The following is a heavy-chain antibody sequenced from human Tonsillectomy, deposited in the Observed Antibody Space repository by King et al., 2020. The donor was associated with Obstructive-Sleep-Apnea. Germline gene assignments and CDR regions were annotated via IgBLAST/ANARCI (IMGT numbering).Heavy chain of an antibody. D-gene: IGHD2-2*01. V-gene: IGHV4-30-4*07. Sequence: QLQESGPGLVKPSHTLSLTCAVSGGSISSGGYSWNWIRQPPVKGLEWIGDIYYSVSTYYNPSLKSRDTISGDTSKNQFPLRLSSVTAADTAMYYCARAYQRTSVDYWGQGTLVTVSS. J-gene: IGHJ4*02. CDR3: ARAYQRTSVDY. CDR1: GGSISSGGYS. CDR2: IYYSVST.